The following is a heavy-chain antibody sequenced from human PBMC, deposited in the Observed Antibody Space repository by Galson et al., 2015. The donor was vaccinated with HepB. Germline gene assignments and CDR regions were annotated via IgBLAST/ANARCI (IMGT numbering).Heavy chain of an antibody. J-gene: IGHJ6*02. Sequence: SVKVSCKASGYTFTSYAMHWVRQAPGQRLEWMGWINAGNGNTKYSQKFQGRVTITRDTSASTAYMELSSLRSEDTAVYYCARERLKQQLGYYGMDVWGQGTTVTASS. CDR1: GYTFTSYA. D-gene: IGHD6-13*01. CDR3: ARERLKQQLGYYGMDV. V-gene: IGHV1-3*01. CDR2: INAGNGNT.